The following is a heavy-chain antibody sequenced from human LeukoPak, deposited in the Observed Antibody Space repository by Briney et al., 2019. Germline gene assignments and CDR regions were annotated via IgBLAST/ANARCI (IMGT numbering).Heavy chain of an antibody. D-gene: IGHD4-17*01. J-gene: IGHJ5*02. V-gene: IGHV1-69*05. CDR2: IMPLFGTA. CDR3: AKDVHGDYGSGWFDP. CDR1: GGTFNNSA. Sequence: ASVKVSCKTSGGTFNNSAISWVRQAPGQGLEWLGGIMPLFGTAGYAQKFQGRVTITKDESTRTVYLELTSLTSDDTAVYYCAKDVHGDYGSGWFDPWGQGTLVSVSS.